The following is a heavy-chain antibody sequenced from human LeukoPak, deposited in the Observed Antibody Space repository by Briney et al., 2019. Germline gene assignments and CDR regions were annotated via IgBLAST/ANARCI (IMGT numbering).Heavy chain of an antibody. CDR3: ARYCSGGSCYPRLYFDY. D-gene: IGHD2-15*01. CDR1: GGSISSGGYY. CDR2: IYYSGST. Sequence: PSETLSLTCTVSGGSISSGGYYWSWIRQHPGKGLEWIGYIYYSGSTYYNPSLKSRVTISVDTSKNQFSLKLSSVTAADTAVYYCARYCSGGSCYPRLYFDYWGQGTLVTVSS. J-gene: IGHJ4*02. V-gene: IGHV4-31*03.